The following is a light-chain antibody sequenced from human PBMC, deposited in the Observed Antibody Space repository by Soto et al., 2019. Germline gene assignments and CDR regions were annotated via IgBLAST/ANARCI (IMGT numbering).Light chain of an antibody. CDR3: QQYYDYPPLI. J-gene: IGKJ4*01. CDR1: RNINRK. Sequence: EIVMTQSPATRSVSPGERATLSCRASRNINRKLAWYQQKPGQAPRLLISGASTRATGIPARFSGSGSGTEFTLTIISLQSEDFAVYYCQQYYDYPPLIFGGGTKVEI. CDR2: GAS. V-gene: IGKV3-15*01.